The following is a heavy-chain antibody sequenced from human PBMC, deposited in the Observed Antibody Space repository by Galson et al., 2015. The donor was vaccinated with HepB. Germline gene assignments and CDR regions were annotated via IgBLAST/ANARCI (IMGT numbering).Heavy chain of an antibody. CDR1: GHTFTSYG. V-gene: IGHV1-18*01. CDR3: ARGSAVAGDYYYGMDV. Sequence: SVKVSCKASGHTFTSYGISWVRQAPGQGLEWMGWISAYKGNTNYAQKLQGRVTMTTDTSTSTAYMELRSLRSDDTAVYYCARGSAVAGDYYYGMDVWGQGTTVTVSS. J-gene: IGHJ6*02. D-gene: IGHD6-19*01. CDR2: ISAYKGNT.